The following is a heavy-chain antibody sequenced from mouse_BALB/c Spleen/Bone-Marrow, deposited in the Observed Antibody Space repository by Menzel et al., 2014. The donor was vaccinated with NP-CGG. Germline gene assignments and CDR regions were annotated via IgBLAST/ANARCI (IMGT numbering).Heavy chain of an antibody. V-gene: IGHV10-1*02. D-gene: IGHD4-1*01. CDR1: GFTFNTYA. J-gene: IGHJ2*01. CDR3: VRDWDFDY. Sequence: EVQLVESGGGLGQPKGSLKVSCAASGFTFNTYAMNWARQAPGKGLEWVARIRSKSHNYATFYADSVKDRFTISRDDSQNMLYLQMNNLKTEDTAMYYCVRDWDFDYWGQGTTLTVS. CDR2: IRSKSHNYAT.